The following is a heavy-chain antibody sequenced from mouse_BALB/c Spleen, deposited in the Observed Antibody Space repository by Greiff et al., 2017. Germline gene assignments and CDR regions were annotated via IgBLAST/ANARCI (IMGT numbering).Heavy chain of an antibody. CDR3: ARDPIYDGYYVAMDY. J-gene: IGHJ4*01. CDR1: GFSLTSYG. Sequence: VQLVESGPGLVAPSQSLSITCTVSGFSLTSYGVHWVRQPPGKGLEWLGVIWAGGSTNYNSALMSRLSISKDNSKSQVFLKMNSLQTDDTAMYYCARDPIYDGYYVAMDYWGQGTSVTVSS. D-gene: IGHD2-3*01. V-gene: IGHV2-9*02. CDR2: IWAGGST.